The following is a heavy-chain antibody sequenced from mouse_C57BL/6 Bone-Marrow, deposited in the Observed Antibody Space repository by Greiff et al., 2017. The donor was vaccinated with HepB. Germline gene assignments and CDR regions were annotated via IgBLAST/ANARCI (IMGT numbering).Heavy chain of an antibody. Sequence: EVQVVESGGDLVKPGGSLKLSCAASGFTFSSYGMSWVRQTPDKRLELVATISSGGSYTYYPDSVKGRFTISRDNAKNTLYLQMSSLKSEDTAMYYCARHPYYSNYGGAWFAYWGKGTLVTVSA. V-gene: IGHV5-6*01. J-gene: IGHJ3*01. D-gene: IGHD2-5*01. CDR1: GFTFSSYG. CDR2: ISSGGSYT. CDR3: ARHPYYSNYGGAWFAY.